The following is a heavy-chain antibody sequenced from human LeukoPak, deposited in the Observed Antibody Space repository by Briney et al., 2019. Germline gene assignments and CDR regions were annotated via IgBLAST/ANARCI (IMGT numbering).Heavy chain of an antibody. CDR1: GGPIRSSSYY. D-gene: IGHD3-10*01. CDR2: IYFSGST. J-gene: IGHJ5*02. V-gene: IGHV4-39*01. Sequence: SETLSLTCTVSGGPIRSSSYYWDWIRQPPGKGLEWIASIYFSGSTYYNPSLKTRVTISADTSQNQFSLRLNSVTAADTAVYYCARPQYYYGSGSYYGPRYNWFDPWGQGTLVTVSS. CDR3: ARPQYYYGSGSYYGPRYNWFDP.